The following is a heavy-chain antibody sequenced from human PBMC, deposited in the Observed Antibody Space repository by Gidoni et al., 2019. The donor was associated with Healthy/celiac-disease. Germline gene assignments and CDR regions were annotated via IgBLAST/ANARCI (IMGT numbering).Heavy chain of an antibody. CDR2: IDPCDSYT. V-gene: IGHV5-10-1*01. Sequence: EVQLVQSGAEVKKPGESLRISCKGSGNSFTSYWISWVRQMPGKGLEWMGRIDPCDSYTNYRPSFQGHVTISADKSISTAYLQWSSLKASDTAMYYCARRGHDFWSGPYYYMDVWGKGTTVTVSS. D-gene: IGHD3-3*01. J-gene: IGHJ6*03. CDR3: ARRGHDFWSGPYYYMDV. CDR1: GNSFTSYW.